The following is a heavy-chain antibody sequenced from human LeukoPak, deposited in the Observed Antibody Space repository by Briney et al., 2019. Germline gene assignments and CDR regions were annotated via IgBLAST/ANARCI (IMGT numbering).Heavy chain of an antibody. J-gene: IGHJ5*02. Sequence: PGGSLRLSCVVSGLTVSNNYMTWVRQAPGKGLEYVSVIHSGGNTYYADSVKGRFIISRDNSKNTLYLQMNSLRADDTAMYYCVRDNPRCCGVVPANIDDLWGQGTLVTVSS. CDR2: IHSGGNT. D-gene: IGHD2-21*02. V-gene: IGHV3-66*01. CDR1: GLTVSNNY. CDR3: VRDNPRCCGVVPANIDDL.